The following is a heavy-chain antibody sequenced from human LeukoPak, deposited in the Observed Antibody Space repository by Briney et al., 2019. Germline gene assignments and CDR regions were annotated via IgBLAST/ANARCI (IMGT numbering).Heavy chain of an antibody. D-gene: IGHD2-2*03. V-gene: IGHV3-33*01. J-gene: IGHJ6*04. Sequence: GRSLRLSCAASGFTFSSYGMHWVRQAPGKGLEWVAVIWYDGSNKYYADSVKGRFTTSRDNSENTLYLQMNSLRAEDTAVYYCARDQLDIVVVPAAYYYYYGMDVWGKGTTVTVSS. CDR1: GFTFSSYG. CDR3: ARDQLDIVVVPAAYYYYYGMDV. CDR2: IWYDGSNK.